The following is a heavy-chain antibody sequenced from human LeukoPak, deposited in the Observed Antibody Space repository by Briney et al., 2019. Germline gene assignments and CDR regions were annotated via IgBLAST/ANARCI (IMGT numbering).Heavy chain of an antibody. CDR3: ARARGTTSYYDAFDI. CDR2: INPSSGST. J-gene: IGHJ3*02. V-gene: IGHV1-46*03. CDR1: GYTFTNYY. Sequence: ASVKVSCKASGYTFTNYYMHWVRQAPGQGLEWMGIINPSSGSTDYAQKFQGRVTMTRDTSTSTVYMELSSLRSEDTAVYYCARARGTTSYYDAFDIWGQGTTVTVSS. D-gene: IGHD4-17*01.